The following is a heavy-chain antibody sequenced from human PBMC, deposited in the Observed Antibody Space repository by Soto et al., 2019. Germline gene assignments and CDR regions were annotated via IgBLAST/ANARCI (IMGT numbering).Heavy chain of an antibody. J-gene: IGHJ3*02. CDR1: GGTFSSYA. CDR2: IIPIFGTA. CDR3: AREDAGREYYYDSSGYPTHAFDI. D-gene: IGHD3-22*01. Sequence: SVKVSCKASGGTFSSYAISWVRQAPGQGLEWMGGIIPIFGTANYAQKFQGRVTITADESTSTAYMELSSLRSEDTAVYYCAREDAGREYYYDSSGYPTHAFDIWGQGTMVTVSS. V-gene: IGHV1-69*13.